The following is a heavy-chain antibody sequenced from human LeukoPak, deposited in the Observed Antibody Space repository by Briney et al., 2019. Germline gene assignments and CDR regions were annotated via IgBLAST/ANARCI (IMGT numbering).Heavy chain of an antibody. CDR3: AKGDSGSYYYYMDV. V-gene: IGHV3-30*02. CDR1: GFSFSNYG. Sequence: GGSLRLSCVASGFSFSNYGMHCVRQAPGRGLEWMTFLEYDGSDKYYADSVKGRFTISRDNSKNTLYLQMNGLRVEDTAVYYCAKGDSGSYYYYMDVWGRGTTVTVSS. CDR2: LEYDGSDK. D-gene: IGHD3-10*01. J-gene: IGHJ6*03.